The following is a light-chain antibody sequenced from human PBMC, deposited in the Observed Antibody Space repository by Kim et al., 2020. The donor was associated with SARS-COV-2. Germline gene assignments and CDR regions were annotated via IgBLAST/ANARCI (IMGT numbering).Light chain of an antibody. V-gene: IGLV2-14*03. CDR3: SSYTSRNTRV. CDR1: SSDVGGYNY. J-gene: IGLJ3*02. Sequence: QSALTQPASVSGSPGQSITISCTGTSSDVGGYNYVSWYQHHPGKAPKLIIYDVSKRPSGVSNRFSGSKSGNTASLTISGLQAEDEADYYCSSYTSRNTRVFGGGTKLTVL. CDR2: DVS.